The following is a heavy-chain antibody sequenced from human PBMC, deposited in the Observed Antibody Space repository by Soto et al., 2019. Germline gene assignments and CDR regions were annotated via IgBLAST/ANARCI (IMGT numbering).Heavy chain of an antibody. J-gene: IGHJ3*02. Sequence: QVQLVQSGAEVKKPGSSVKVSCKASGGTFTTSSINWVRQAPGQRPEWMGNILPIFGTADYAQKFQARVTFTADKSTTTAYMELRSLLSEDTAVYYCARGHEYGGNSEASGIWGQGTVVTVSS. D-gene: IGHD4-17*01. V-gene: IGHV1-69*14. CDR2: ILPIFGTA. CDR1: GGTFTTSS. CDR3: ARGHEYGGNSEASGI.